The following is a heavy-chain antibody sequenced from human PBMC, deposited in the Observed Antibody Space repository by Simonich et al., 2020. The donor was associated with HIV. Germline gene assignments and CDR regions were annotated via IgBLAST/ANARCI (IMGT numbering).Heavy chain of an antibody. Sequence: QLQLQESGPGLVKPSETLSLTCAVSGYSISSGYYWGWIRQPPGKGLEWIGNIYHSGSTYYNPSLKSRVTMSVDTSKNQVSLKLSSVTAADTAVYYCAGTGPLLDFWGQGTLVTVSS. V-gene: IGHV4-38-2*01. J-gene: IGHJ4*02. CDR2: IYHSGST. D-gene: IGHD7-27*01. CDR3: AGTGPLLDF. CDR1: GYSISSGYY.